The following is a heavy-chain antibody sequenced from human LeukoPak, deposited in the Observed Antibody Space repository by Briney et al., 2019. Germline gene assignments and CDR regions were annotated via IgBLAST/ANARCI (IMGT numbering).Heavy chain of an antibody. CDR3: ARVEGSSGYYPDY. J-gene: IGHJ4*02. V-gene: IGHV1-69*04. CDR2: IIPILGIA. Sequence: SVKVSCKASGGTFSSYAISWVRQAPGQGLEWMGRIIPILGIANYAQKFQGRVTITADKSTSTAYMELSSLRFEDTAVYYCARVEGSSGYYPDYWGQGTLVTVSS. CDR1: GGTFSSYA. D-gene: IGHD3-22*01.